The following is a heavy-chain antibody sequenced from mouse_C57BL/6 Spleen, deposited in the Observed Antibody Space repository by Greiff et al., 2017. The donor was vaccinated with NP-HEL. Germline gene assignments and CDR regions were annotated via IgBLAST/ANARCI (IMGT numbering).Heavy chain of an antibody. CDR1: GFTFSDYY. Sequence: EVKLVESEGGLVQPGSSMKLSCTASGFTFSDYYMAWVRQVPEKGLEWVANINYDGSSTYYLDSLKSRFIISRDNAKNILYLQMSSLKSEDTATYYCARDRSHYAMDYWGQGTSVTVAS. CDR3: ARDRSHYAMDY. V-gene: IGHV5-16*01. J-gene: IGHJ4*01. CDR2: INYDGSST.